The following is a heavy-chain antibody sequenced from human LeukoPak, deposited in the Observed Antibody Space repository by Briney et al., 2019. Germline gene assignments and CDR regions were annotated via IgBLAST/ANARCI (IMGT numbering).Heavy chain of an antibody. Sequence: GGSLRLSCAASGFTFDNYAMNWVRQVPGKGLEWISLISWNSGTIGYADSVKGRFTISRDNANNFLYLQMNSLRAEDTSLYYCARAYKDRSLAGKKEFFQHWGQGTLVTVSS. CDR2: ISWNSGTI. CDR1: GFTFDNYA. CDR3: ARAYKDRSLAGKKEFFQH. J-gene: IGHJ1*01. V-gene: IGHV3-9*01. D-gene: IGHD6-19*01.